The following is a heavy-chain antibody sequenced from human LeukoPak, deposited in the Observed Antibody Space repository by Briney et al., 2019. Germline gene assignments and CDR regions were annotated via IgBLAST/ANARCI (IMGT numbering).Heavy chain of an antibody. CDR3: ARDRNRYCSSTSCYGAFDH. D-gene: IGHD2-2*01. V-gene: IGHV3-30*04. Sequence: GRSLRLSCAASGFTFNSYAMHWVRQAPGKGLEWVAVMSYDGSNKYYADSVKGRFTISGDNSKNTLYLQMNSLRAEDTAVYYCARDRNRYCSSTSCYGAFDHWGQGTLVTVSS. CDR1: GFTFNSYA. CDR2: MSYDGSNK. J-gene: IGHJ4*02.